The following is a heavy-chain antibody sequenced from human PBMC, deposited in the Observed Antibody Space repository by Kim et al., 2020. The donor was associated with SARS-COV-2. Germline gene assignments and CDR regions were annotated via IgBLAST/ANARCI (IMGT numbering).Heavy chain of an antibody. J-gene: IGHJ4*02. D-gene: IGHD2-2*01. CDR1: GGSFSGYY. Sequence: SETLSLTCAVYGGSFSGYYWSWIRQPPGKGLEWIGEINHSGSTNYNPSLKSRVTISVDTSKNQFSLKLSSVTAADTAVYYCARRLQDCSSTSCYVDYWGQGTLVTVSS. CDR2: INHSGST. CDR3: ARRLQDCSSTSCYVDY. V-gene: IGHV4-34*01.